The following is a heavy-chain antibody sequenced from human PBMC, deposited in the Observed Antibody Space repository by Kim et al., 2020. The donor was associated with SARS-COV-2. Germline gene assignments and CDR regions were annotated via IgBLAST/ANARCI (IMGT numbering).Heavy chain of an antibody. Sequence: YAQKFPGRVTMTRNTSISTAYMELSSLRSEDTAVYYCARVKRGGSYSFDYWGQGTLVTVSS. D-gene: IGHD1-26*01. CDR3: ARVKRGGSYSFDY. J-gene: IGHJ4*02. V-gene: IGHV1-8*01.